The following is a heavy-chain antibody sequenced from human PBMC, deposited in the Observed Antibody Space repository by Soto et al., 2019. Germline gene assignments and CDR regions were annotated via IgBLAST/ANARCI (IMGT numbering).Heavy chain of an antibody. Sequence: SETLSLTCAVYGGSLSGNYWSWIRQPPGKGLEWIGNINHSGSTIYNPSLKSRVTISVGTSKNQFFLDLSSVTAADTSVYYCARARADYYGSENYYKGGFYCFDHWGQGTLVTVSS. V-gene: IGHV4-34*01. CDR2: INHSGST. J-gene: IGHJ4*02. CDR3: ARARADYYGSENYYKGGFYCFDH. D-gene: IGHD3-10*01. CDR1: GGSLSGNY.